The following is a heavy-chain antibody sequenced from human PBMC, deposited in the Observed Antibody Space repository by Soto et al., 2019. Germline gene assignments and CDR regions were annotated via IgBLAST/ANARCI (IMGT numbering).Heavy chain of an antibody. J-gene: IGHJ4*02. CDR1: GFTFTSYW. Sequence: EVQLVELGGGLVQPGGSLRLSCAASGFTFTSYWMSWVRQAPGKGLEWVANINQDGSEISYVDSVKGRFTISRDNAKKSLYLHVRSLRAEDTAVYYCARGGELLTPLDYWGQGTLVTVSP. D-gene: IGHD1-26*01. CDR3: ARGGELLTPLDY. CDR2: INQDGSEI. V-gene: IGHV3-7*01.